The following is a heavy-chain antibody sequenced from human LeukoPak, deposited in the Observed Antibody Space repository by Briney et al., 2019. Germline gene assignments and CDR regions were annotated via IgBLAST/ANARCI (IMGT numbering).Heavy chain of an antibody. CDR3: ARTNDRFRYGMDV. V-gene: IGHV4-59*01. D-gene: IGHD3-16*02. CDR2: IYYSGST. J-gene: IGHJ6*02. Sequence: SETLSLTCAVYGGSFSGYYWSWIRQPPGKGLEWIGYIYYSGSTNYNPSLKSRVTISVDTSKNQFSLKLNSVTAADTAVYYCARTNDRFRYGMDVWGQGTTVIVSS. CDR1: GGSFSGYY.